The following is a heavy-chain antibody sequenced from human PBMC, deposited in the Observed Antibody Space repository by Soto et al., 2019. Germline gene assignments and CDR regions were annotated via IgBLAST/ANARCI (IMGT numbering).Heavy chain of an antibody. CDR1: GGSISGLY. CDR3: ARLRNHYVMDV. J-gene: IGHJ6*04. Sequence: QVQLQESGPGLVKPSETLSLTCSFSGGSISGLYWSWVRQPPGRGLEWIGWIYYSGTTNYNPSLKRRVTISVDTSKSQFSLKLSSVTAADTAIYYCARLRNHYVMDVGGKGTTVTVSS. V-gene: IGHV4-59*08. D-gene: IGHD1-1*01. CDR2: IYYSGTT.